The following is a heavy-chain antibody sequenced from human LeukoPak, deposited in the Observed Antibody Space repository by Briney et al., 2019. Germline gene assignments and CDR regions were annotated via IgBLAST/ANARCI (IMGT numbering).Heavy chain of an antibody. Sequence: NTGGSLRLSCAASGFTFSDYNMKWVRQAPGKGLEWVSSISSSSSFIYYADSVKGRFTISRDNAKNSLYLQMNSLRAEDTAVYYCARWYSGYDPKALDYWGQGTLVTVSS. J-gene: IGHJ4*02. D-gene: IGHD5-12*01. CDR2: ISSSSSFI. CDR3: ARWYSGYDPKALDY. V-gene: IGHV3-21*01. CDR1: GFTFSDYN.